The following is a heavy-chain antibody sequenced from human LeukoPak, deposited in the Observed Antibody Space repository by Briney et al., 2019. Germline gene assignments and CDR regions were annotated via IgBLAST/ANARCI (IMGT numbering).Heavy chain of an antibody. Sequence: ASVKVSCKASGYTFTSYDIYWVRQATGQGLEWMGWMNPNSRNTGYAQKFQGRVTMTRNTSISTAYMELNSLRSEDTAVYYCARAPDWSSGWSGYYFDYWGQGTLVTVSS. CDR1: GYTFTSYD. CDR2: MNPNSRNT. CDR3: ARAPDWSSGWSGYYFDY. D-gene: IGHD6-19*01. J-gene: IGHJ4*02. V-gene: IGHV1-8*01.